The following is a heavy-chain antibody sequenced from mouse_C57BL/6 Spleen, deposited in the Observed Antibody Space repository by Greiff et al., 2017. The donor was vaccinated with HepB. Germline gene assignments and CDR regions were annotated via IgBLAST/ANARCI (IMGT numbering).Heavy chain of an antibody. J-gene: IGHJ1*03. CDR3: SRSYYGHYGGYFDV. V-gene: IGHV3-8*01. CDR2: ISYSGST. CDR1: GYSITSDY. D-gene: IGHD2-10*01. Sequence: EVKVVESGPGLAKPSQTLSLTCSVPGYSITSDYWNWIRKFPGNKLEYMGYISYSGSTYYNPSLKSRISITRDTSKIQYYLQLNSVTTEDTATYYCSRSYYGHYGGYFDVWGTGTTVTVSS.